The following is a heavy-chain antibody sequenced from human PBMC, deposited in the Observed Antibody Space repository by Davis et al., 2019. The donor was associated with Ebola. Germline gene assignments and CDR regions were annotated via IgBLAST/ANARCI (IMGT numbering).Heavy chain of an antibody. D-gene: IGHD3-22*01. CDR3: AKNYYDSNGEGFDY. CDR1: GFTFSSYW. J-gene: IGHJ4*02. V-gene: IGHV3-74*01. CDR2: INSDGSTT. Sequence: PGGSLRPSCAASGFTFSSYWMYWVRQAPGKGLVWVSRINSDGSTTSYADSVKGRFTISRDNAKNTLYLQMNSLRAEDTAVYYCAKNYYDSNGEGFDYWGQGTLVTVSS.